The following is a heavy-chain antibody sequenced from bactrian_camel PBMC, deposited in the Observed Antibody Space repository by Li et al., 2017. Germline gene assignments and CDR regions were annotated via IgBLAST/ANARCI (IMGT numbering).Heavy chain of an antibody. Sequence: HVQLVESGGGSVQAGGSLRLPCAASVITSSRNCIGWFRQAPGKEREGVATIHTGEYTTYYAESVEGRFTISQDNAENTVYLQMNDLKPEDTAMYYCAAGRGGTVVAGTARHQVCSRQAVDYRSWGQGTQVTVS. CDR3: AAGRGGTVVAGTARHQVCSRQAVDYRS. CDR2: IHTGEYTT. D-gene: IGHD6*01. J-gene: IGHJ4*01. CDR1: VITSSRNC. V-gene: IGHV3S1*01.